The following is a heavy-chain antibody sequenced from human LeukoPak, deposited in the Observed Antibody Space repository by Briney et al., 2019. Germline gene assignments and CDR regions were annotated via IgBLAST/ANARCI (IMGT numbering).Heavy chain of an antibody. CDR1: GFTFSSYE. J-gene: IGHJ4*02. CDR2: ISSSGSTI. D-gene: IGHD3-22*01. V-gene: IGHV3-48*03. Sequence: GGSLRLSCAASGFTFSSYEMNWVRQAPGKGLEWVSYISSSGSTIYYADSVKGRFTISRDNAKNSLYLQMNSLRADDTAVYYCARDRGYDSGGCWQKYFDYWGQGMLVTVSS. CDR3: ARDRGYDSGGCWQKYFDY.